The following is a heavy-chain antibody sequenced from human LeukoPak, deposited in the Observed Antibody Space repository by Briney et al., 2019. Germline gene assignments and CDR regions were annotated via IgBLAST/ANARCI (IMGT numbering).Heavy chain of an antibody. Sequence: SETLSLTCTVSGGSISSSSYYWGWIRQPPGKGLEWIGSIYYSGSTYYNPSLKSRVTISVDTSKNQFSLKLSSVTAADTAVYYCAREGRDLNWFDPWGQGTLVTVSS. CDR2: IYYSGST. CDR3: AREGRDLNWFDP. J-gene: IGHJ5*02. V-gene: IGHV4-39*07. CDR1: GGSISSSSYY.